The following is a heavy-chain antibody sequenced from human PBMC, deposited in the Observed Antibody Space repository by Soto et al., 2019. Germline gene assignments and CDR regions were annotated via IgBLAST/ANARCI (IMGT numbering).Heavy chain of an antibody. J-gene: IGHJ6*02. CDR1: GFTFSSYG. CDR2: ISYDGSNK. D-gene: IGHD3-10*01. V-gene: IGHV3-30*18. Sequence: PGGSLRLSCAASGFTFSSYGMHWVRQAPGKGLEWVAVISYDGSNKYYADSVKGRFTISRDNSKNTLYLQMNSLRAEDTAVYYCAKGWYYYGSGSYYPFFYYYYGMDVWGQGTTVTVSS. CDR3: AKGWYYYGSGSYYPFFYYYYGMDV.